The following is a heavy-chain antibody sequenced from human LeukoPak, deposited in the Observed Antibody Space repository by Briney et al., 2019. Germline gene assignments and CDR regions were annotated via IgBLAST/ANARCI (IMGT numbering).Heavy chain of an antibody. CDR1: GYTFTSYY. Sequence: GASVKVSCKASGYTFTSYYMHWVRQAPGQGLEWMGIINPSGGSTSYAQKFQGRVTMTRDMSTSTVYMELSSLRSEDTAVYYCAGGALPIPIFGVVIFNYCYMDVWGKGTTVTVSS. CDR2: INPSGGST. CDR3: AGGALPIPIFGVVIFNYCYMDV. J-gene: IGHJ6*03. D-gene: IGHD3-3*01. V-gene: IGHV1-46*01.